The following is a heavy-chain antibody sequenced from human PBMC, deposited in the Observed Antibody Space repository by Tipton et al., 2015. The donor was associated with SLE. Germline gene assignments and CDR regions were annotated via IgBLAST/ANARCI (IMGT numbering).Heavy chain of an antibody. CDR3: AKAASSGWYYYYGMDV. Sequence: SLRLSCAASGFTFDDYAMHWVRQAPGKGLEWVSGISWNSGSIGYADSVKGRFTISRDNAKNSLYLQMNSLRAEDMALYYCAKAASSGWYYYYGMDVWGQGTTVTVSS. CDR1: GFTFDDYA. CDR2: ISWNSGSI. D-gene: IGHD6-19*01. J-gene: IGHJ6*02. V-gene: IGHV3-9*03.